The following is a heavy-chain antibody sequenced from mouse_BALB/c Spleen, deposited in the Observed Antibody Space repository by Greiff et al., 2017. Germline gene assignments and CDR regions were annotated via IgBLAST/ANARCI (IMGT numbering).Heavy chain of an antibody. CDR3: ARGGRFAY. J-gene: IGHJ3*01. CDR1: GFNIKDYY. Sequence: VQLKQSGAELVRPGALVKLSCKASGFNIKDYYMHWVKQRPEQGLEWIGWIDPENGNTIYDPKFQGKASITADTSSNTAYLQLSSLTSEDTAVYYCARGGRFAYWGQGTLVTVSA. V-gene: IGHV14-1*02. CDR2: IDPENGNT.